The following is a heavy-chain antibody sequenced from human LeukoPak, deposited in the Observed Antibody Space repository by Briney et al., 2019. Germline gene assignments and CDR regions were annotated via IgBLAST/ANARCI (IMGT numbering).Heavy chain of an antibody. CDR1: GFTFSSYW. CDR2: LKQDGSEK. D-gene: IGHD3-22*01. J-gene: IGHJ6*03. Sequence: GGSLRLSCAASGFTFSSYWVSWVRQAPGKGLEWVANLKQDGSEKYYVDSVKGRFTISRDNAKNSLYLQMNSLRAEDTAVYYCARDLGVVIAHYYYYYMDVWGKGTTVTVSS. CDR3: ARDLGVVIAHYYYYYMDV. V-gene: IGHV3-7*01.